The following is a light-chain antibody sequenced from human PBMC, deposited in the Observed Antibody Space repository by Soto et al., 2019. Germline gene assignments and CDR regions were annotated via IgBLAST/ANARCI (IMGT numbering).Light chain of an antibody. CDR1: QSVSSSY. Sequence: EIVLTQSPGTLSLSPGERATLSCRASQSVSSSYLAWYQQKPGQAPRLLIYGTSSRATGIPDRFSGSGSGIDFTLTISRLEPEDFAVYYCQQYGSSPPWTFGQWTKVEIK. V-gene: IGKV3-20*01. CDR3: QQYGSSPPWT. J-gene: IGKJ1*01. CDR2: GTS.